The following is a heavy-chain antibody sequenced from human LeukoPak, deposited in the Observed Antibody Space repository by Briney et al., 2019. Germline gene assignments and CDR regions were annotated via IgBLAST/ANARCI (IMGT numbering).Heavy chain of an antibody. CDR1: GFTFSSYW. D-gene: IGHD3-3*01. CDR2: INTDGSST. CDR3: AKDEIFGSSWTFDY. V-gene: IGHV3-74*01. J-gene: IGHJ4*02. Sequence: GGSLRLSCAASGFTFSSYWMHWVRQAPGKGLVWVSRINTDGSSTSYADSVKGRFTISRDNSKNTLYLQMNSLRTEDTAVYYCAKDEIFGSSWTFDYWGQGTLVTVSS.